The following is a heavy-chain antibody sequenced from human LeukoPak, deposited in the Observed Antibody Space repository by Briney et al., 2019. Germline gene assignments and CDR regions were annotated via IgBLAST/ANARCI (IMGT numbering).Heavy chain of an antibody. J-gene: IGHJ1*01. CDR3: AHSINSSSFYFQH. CDR2: INPNSGGT. Sequence: ASVKVSCKASVYTFTGYYMHWVRQTPGQGLEWMGWINPNSGGTNYAQKFQGRVTMTRDTPISTAYMELSRLRSDDTAVYYCAHSINSSSFYFQHWGQGTLVTVSS. V-gene: IGHV1-2*02. D-gene: IGHD6-6*01. CDR1: VYTFTGYY.